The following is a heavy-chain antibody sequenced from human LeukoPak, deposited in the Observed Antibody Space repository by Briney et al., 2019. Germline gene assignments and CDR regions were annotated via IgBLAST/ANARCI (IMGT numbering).Heavy chain of an antibody. CDR1: GFTFSSFA. V-gene: IGHV3-64*01. D-gene: IGHD2-15*01. CDR2: ISDNGGST. CDR3: ARRVAATDYLGMDV. Sequence: GGSLRLSCAASGFTFSSFAMHWVRQAPGKGLEYVSAISDNGGSTYYANSVKGSFTISRDNSKNTLYLQMGSLRAEDMAVYYCARRVAATDYLGMDVWGQGTTVTVSS. J-gene: IGHJ6*02.